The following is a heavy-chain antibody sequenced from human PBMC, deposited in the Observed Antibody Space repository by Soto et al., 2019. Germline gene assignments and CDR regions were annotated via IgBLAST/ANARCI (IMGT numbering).Heavy chain of an antibody. CDR2: INHSGST. CDR1: GGSFSGYY. CDR3: ARGRGGYWFDP. J-gene: IGHJ5*02. D-gene: IGHD3-10*01. Sequence: TSETLSLTCAVSGGSFSGYYWSWIRQPPGKGLEWIGEINHSGSTNYNPSLKSRVTISVDTSKNQFSLKLSSVTAADTAVYYCARGRGGYWFDPWGPGTLVTVS. V-gene: IGHV4-34*01.